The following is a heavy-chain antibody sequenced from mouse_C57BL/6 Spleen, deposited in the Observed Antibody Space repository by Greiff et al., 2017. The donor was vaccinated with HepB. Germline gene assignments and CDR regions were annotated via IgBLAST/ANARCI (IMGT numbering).Heavy chain of an antibody. CDR1: GYSITSGYY. Sequence: EVQLQQSGPGLVKPSQSLSLTCSVTGYSITSGYYWNWIRQFPGNKLEWMGYISYDGSNNYNPSLKNRISITRDTSKNQFFLKLNSVTTEDTATYYCARAHYDYDDGGFDDWGQGTTLTVSS. D-gene: IGHD2-4*01. CDR2: ISYDGSN. CDR3: ARAHYDYDDGGFDD. V-gene: IGHV3-6*01. J-gene: IGHJ2*01.